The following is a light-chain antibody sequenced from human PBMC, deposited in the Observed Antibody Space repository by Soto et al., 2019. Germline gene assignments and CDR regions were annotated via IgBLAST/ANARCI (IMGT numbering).Light chain of an antibody. CDR2: AAS. CDR1: QGISSS. J-gene: IGKJ1*01. CDR3: QQYYTYPRT. V-gene: IGKV1-8*01. Sequence: AIRMTQSPSSLSASTGDRVTITCRASQGISSSLAWYQQKPGKAPKLLIYAASTLQSGVPSRFSGSGSGTDFTLTISCLQSEDFASYYYQQYYTYPRTFGQGTKVEIK.